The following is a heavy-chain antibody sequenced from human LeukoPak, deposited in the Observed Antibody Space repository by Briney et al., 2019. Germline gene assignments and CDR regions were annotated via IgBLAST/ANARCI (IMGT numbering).Heavy chain of an antibody. CDR1: GFTFSSYS. Sequence: GGSLRLSCAASGFTFSSYSMNWVRQAPGKGLEWVSYISSSSSTIYYADSVKGRFTISRDNAKNSLYLQMNSLRAEDTAVYYCARDRGSYLSPPMLAYWGQGTLVTVSS. V-gene: IGHV3-48*01. J-gene: IGHJ4*02. CDR2: ISSSSSTI. CDR3: ARDRGSYLSPPMLAY. D-gene: IGHD1-26*01.